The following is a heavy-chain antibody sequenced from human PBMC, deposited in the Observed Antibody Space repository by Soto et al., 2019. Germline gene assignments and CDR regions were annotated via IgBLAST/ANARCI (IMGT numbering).Heavy chain of an antibody. Sequence: PGGSLRLSCVASGFTFSNYAMSWVRQAPGKGLEWVSTISGSGGSTYYADSVKGRFTISRDNSKNTLYLQMNSLRAEDTAVYYCAKKTPQGGGYCSSTSCSLRRAGMDVWGQGTTVTVSS. CDR1: GFTFSNYA. J-gene: IGHJ6*02. D-gene: IGHD2-2*01. CDR2: ISGSGGST. CDR3: AKKTPQGGGYCSSTSCSLRRAGMDV. V-gene: IGHV3-23*01.